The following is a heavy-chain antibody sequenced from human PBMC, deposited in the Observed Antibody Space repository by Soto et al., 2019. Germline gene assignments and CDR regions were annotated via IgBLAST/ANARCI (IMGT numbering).Heavy chain of an antibody. CDR1: GGSIRSGGYY. D-gene: IGHD5-18*01. Sequence: SETLSLTCTVSGGSIRSGGYYWSWVRQSPRRGLEWIGNIYYSGSTYYNPSLKSRLTISVDTSKNQFSLNLSSVTAAGTAVYYCARDRLMATAGTARHYFGLDVWGQGTTVTVSS. CDR3: ARDRLMATAGTARHYFGLDV. V-gene: IGHV4-31*03. J-gene: IGHJ6*02. CDR2: IYYSGST.